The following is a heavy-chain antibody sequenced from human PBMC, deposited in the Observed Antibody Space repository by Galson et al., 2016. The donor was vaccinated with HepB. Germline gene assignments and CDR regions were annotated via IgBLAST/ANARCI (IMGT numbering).Heavy chain of an antibody. D-gene: IGHD4-11*01. CDR3: ARNDVLQVFHGMDV. Sequence: SETLSLTCTVSGVPVRTFYWSWVRLPPGKGLEWLGYISYSGTADYNPSLKSRVTISMDKSKNQVSLKLNSTTAADTAVYYCARNDVLQVFHGMDVWGPGTTVTVSS. CDR2: ISYSGTA. CDR1: GVPVRTFY. V-gene: IGHV4-59*02. J-gene: IGHJ6*02.